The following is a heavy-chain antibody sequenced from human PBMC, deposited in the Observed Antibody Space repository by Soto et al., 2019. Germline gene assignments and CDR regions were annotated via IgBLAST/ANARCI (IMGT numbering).Heavy chain of an antibody. CDR2: IYTGGST. V-gene: IGHV3-53*01. D-gene: IGHD4-17*01. CDR3: ARAYGGNPALFDP. Sequence: GGSLRLFCAASGFTFSSYSMNWVRQAPGKGLEWVSVIYTGGSTYYADSVKGRFTFSRDNSKNTLYLQMNSLRAEDTAVYYCARAYGGNPALFDPWGQGTLVTVSS. J-gene: IGHJ5*02. CDR1: GFTFSSYS.